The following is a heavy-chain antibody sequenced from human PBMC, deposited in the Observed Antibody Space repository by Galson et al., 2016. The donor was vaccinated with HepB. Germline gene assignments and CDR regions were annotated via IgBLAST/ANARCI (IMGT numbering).Heavy chain of an antibody. J-gene: IGHJ6*02. V-gene: IGHV1-8*01. CDR1: GDTFTSYD. Sequence: SVKVSCKVSGDTFTSYDIHWVRQATGQGLEWMGWMNPDSGDTGFAQNFKGRVTVTRNISITTAYMELSSLRSEDTAVYYCSRYRAMRAAGLFYYYGMDVWGQGTTVTVSS. CDR3: SRYRAMRAAGLFYYYGMDV. CDR2: MNPDSGDT. D-gene: IGHD6-13*01.